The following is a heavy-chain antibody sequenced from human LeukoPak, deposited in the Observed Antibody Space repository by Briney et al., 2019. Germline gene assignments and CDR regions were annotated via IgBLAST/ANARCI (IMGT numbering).Heavy chain of an antibody. CDR1: GFTFSGSA. D-gene: IGHD3-10*01. CDR3: TGNYYGSGSYADFDY. V-gene: IGHV3-73*01. Sequence: GSLRLSCAASGFTFSGSALHWVRQASGKGLEWVGRIRSTANGYATAYAASVKSRFTISRDDSKNTAYLQMDSLKTEDTAVYYCTGNYYGSGSYADFDYWGQGTLVTVSP. J-gene: IGHJ4*02. CDR2: IRSTANGYAT.